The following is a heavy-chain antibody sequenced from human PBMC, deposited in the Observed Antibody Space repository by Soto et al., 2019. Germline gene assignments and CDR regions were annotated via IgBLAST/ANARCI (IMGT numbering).Heavy chain of an antibody. CDR3: SRDLIVDGPDNYAMDV. CDR1: GYSLRGNY. V-gene: IGHV1-2*02. J-gene: IGHJ6*04. CDR2: INPNSSGT. Sequence: ASVNVSCKASGYSLRGNYIHWVRQTPGQGLEWMGWINPNSSGTVYAEKFQGRVTMTMATSLTTAYMQPNSLTSDPSAVCYSSRDLIVDGPDNYAMDVWGKGTTVPVSS. D-gene: IGHD3-22*01.